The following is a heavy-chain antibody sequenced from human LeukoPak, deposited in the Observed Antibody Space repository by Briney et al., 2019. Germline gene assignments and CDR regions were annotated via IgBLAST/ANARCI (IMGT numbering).Heavy chain of an antibody. CDR3: ARGDDAFDI. CDR1: GFTFSSYG. V-gene: IGHV3-74*01. D-gene: IGHD1-26*01. Sequence: GGSLRLSCAASGFTFSSYGMHWVRQAPGKGLVWVSRISSDGSSTTYADSVKGRFTISRDNSKNTLYLQMNSLRAEDTAVYYCARGDDAFDIWGQGTMVTVSS. CDR2: ISSDGSST. J-gene: IGHJ3*02.